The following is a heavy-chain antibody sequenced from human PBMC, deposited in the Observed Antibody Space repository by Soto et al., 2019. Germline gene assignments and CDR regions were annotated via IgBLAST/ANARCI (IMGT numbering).Heavy chain of an antibody. CDR1: GFSLSTSGVG. J-gene: IGHJ4*02. V-gene: IGHV2-5*01. Sequence: ESGPTLVNPTQTLTLTCTFSGFSLSTSGVGVGWIRQPPGKALEWLALIYWNDDKRYSPSLKSRLTITKDTSKNQVVLTMTNMESVDTAPYYCAPILPRYYASSGYYSVYWGPGTLLTVSS. CDR2: IYWNDDK. CDR3: APILPRYYASSGYYSVY. D-gene: IGHD3-22*01.